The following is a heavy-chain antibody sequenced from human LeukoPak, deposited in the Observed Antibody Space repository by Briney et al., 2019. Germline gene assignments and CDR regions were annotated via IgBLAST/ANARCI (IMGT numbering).Heavy chain of an antibody. CDR1: GYTFTSYY. V-gene: IGHV1-46*01. Sequence: ASVKVSCKASGYTFTSYYIHWVRQAPGQGLEWMGIIYPGGGSTSYAQKFQGRVTMTRDTSISTAYMELSRLRSDDTAVYYCARVRYRLAETYIDYWGQGTLVTVSS. CDR3: ARVRYRLAETYIDY. CDR2: IYPGGGST. J-gene: IGHJ4*02. D-gene: IGHD3-16*01.